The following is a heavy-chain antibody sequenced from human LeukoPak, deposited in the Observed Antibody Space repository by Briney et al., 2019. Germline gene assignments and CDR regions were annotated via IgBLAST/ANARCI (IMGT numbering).Heavy chain of an antibody. CDR3: ARGGDPVAGPYDY. D-gene: IGHD6-19*01. CDR1: GGTFGSYA. J-gene: IGHJ4*02. CDR2: IIPIFGTA. Sequence: SVKVSCKASGGTFGSYAISWVRQAPGQGLEWMGGIIPIFGTANYAQKFQGRVTITADESTSTAYMELSSPRSEDTAVYYCARGGDPVAGPYDYWGQGTLVTVSS. V-gene: IGHV1-69*13.